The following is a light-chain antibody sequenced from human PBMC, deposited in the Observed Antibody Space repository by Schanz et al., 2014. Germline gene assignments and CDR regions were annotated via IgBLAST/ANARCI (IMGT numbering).Light chain of an antibody. J-gene: IGLJ2*01. CDR1: SSDVGGYNY. V-gene: IGLV2-14*01. CDR3: SSYTSSTTLV. Sequence: QSALTQPASVSGSPGQSITISCTGTSSDVGGYNYVSWYQQHPGKAPKVMIYDVSNRPSGVSNRFSGSKSGSTASLTISGLQADDEADYYCSSYTSSTTLVFGGGTKLTVL. CDR2: DVS.